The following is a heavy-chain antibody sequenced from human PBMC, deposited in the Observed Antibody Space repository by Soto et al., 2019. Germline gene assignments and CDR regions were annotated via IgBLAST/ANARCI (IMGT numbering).Heavy chain of an antibody. CDR2: IYSGGAT. CDR1: GFTVTSNY. CDR3: AKLGPYYGSGSYFPFDY. Sequence: PGGSLRLSCAVSGFTVTSNYMSWVRQAPGKGLEWVSIIYSGGATYYTDSVKGRFTISRDNSKNTLYLQMNSLRAEDTAVYYCAKLGPYYGSGSYFPFDYWGQGTLVTVSS. V-gene: IGHV3-66*04. J-gene: IGHJ4*02. D-gene: IGHD3-10*01.